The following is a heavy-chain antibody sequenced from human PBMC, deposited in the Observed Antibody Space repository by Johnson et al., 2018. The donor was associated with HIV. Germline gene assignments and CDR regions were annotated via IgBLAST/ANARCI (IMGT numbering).Heavy chain of an antibody. J-gene: IGHJ3*02. CDR3: ARGRDSSGFNDALDI. CDR1: GFTFDDYA. Sequence: VQLVESGGGLVQPGRSLRLSCAASGFTFDDYAMHWVRQAPGKGLEWVSGISWNSGGIGYVDSVKGRFTISRDNAKNSLYLQMNSLRAGDTAVYYCARGRDSSGFNDALDIWGQGTMVTVSS. D-gene: IGHD3-22*01. V-gene: IGHV3-9*01. CDR2: ISWNSGGI.